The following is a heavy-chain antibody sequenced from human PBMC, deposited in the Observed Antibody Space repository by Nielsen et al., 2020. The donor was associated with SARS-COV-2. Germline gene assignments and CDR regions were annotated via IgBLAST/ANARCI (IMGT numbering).Heavy chain of an antibody. J-gene: IGHJ4*02. CDR2: IYYSGST. D-gene: IGHD1-26*01. V-gene: IGHV4-59*01. CDR3: VRARDSGNYYGFDS. Sequence: SETLSLTCTVSGGSISSYYWSWIRQPPGKGLEWIGYIYYSGSTNYNPSLKSRVTISVDTSKNQFSLKVSSVTAADTAVYYCVRARDSGNYYGFDSWGQGTLVTVSS. CDR1: GGSISSYY.